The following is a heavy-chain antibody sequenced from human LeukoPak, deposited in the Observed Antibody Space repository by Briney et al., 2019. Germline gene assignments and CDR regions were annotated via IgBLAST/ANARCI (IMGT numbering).Heavy chain of an antibody. J-gene: IGHJ3*02. Sequence: SETLSLTCTVSGGSISSYYRSWLRQPPGKGLEWIGYIYYSGSTNYNPSLKSRVTISVDTSKNQFSLKLSSVTAADTAVYYCARDLRDSSGWYGAFDIWGQGTMVTVPS. CDR1: GGSISSYY. D-gene: IGHD6-19*01. CDR3: ARDLRDSSGWYGAFDI. CDR2: IYYSGST. V-gene: IGHV4-59*12.